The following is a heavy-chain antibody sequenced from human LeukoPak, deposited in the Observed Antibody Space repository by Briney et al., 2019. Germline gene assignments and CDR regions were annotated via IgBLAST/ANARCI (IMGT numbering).Heavy chain of an antibody. CDR2: ISSSRSTI. CDR3: ARGLPVGSYDY. Sequence: PGGSLRLSCADSGVTFSSYSMNWVRQAPGKGLEWGSYISSSRSTIYYADSVRGRFTISRDNDKNSLYLQMNRLRAEDTAVYYCARGLPVGSYDYWGQGTLVTVSS. D-gene: IGHD2-21*02. CDR1: GVTFSSYS. V-gene: IGHV3-48*04. J-gene: IGHJ4*02.